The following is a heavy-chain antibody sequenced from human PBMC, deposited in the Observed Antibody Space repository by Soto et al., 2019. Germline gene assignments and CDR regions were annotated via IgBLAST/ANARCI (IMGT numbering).Heavy chain of an antibody. CDR2: IYYSGRT. Sequence: HVQLQESGPRPVKPSETLSLTCTVSGDSISGYYWNWIRQPPGKGLEWIGYIYYSGRTNYTPSLGSRVTISVATAKKQFSLSLASGTAAYPAMYYCARHGSREVVRFDYWGQGRRVSFS. CDR3: ARHGSREVVRFDY. D-gene: IGHD2-2*01. V-gene: IGHV4-59*08. J-gene: IGHJ4*02. CDR1: GDSISGYY.